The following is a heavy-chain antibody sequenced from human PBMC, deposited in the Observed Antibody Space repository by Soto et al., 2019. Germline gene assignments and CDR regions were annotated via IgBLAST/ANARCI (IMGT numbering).Heavy chain of an antibody. CDR3: ARREFGGYLYYFDY. V-gene: IGHV4-4*02. CDR1: SGSISSSNW. J-gene: IGHJ4*02. D-gene: IGHD5-12*01. Sequence: SETLSLTCAVSSGSISSSNWWSWVRQPPGKGLEWIGEIYHSGSTNYNPSLKSRVTISVDKSKNQFSLKLSSVTAADTAVYYCARREFGGYLYYFDYWGQGTLVTVSS. CDR2: IYHSGST.